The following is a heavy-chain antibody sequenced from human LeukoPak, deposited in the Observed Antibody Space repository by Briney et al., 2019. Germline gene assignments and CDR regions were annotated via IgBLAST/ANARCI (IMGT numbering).Heavy chain of an antibody. CDR1: GFTFSRYW. J-gene: IGHJ5*02. CDR3: ARQTMILVVERKLVFDP. V-gene: IGHV3-7*01. CDR2: IKQDGGEK. Sequence: GGSLRLSCAASGFTFSRYWMSWVRQAPGKGLEWVANIKQDGGEKYYVDSVKGRFTISRDNAKNSLYLQMNSLRGDDTAVYYCARQTMILVVERKLVFDPWGQGTPVTVSS. D-gene: IGHD3-22*01.